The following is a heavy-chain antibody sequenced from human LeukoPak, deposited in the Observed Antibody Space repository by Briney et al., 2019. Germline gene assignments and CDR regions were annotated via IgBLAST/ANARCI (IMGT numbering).Heavy chain of an antibody. V-gene: IGHV3-23*01. J-gene: IGHJ4*02. CDR1: GFTFSSYA. CDR2: ISGSGGST. Sequence: GGSLRLSCAASGFTFSSYAMSWVRQAPGKGLEWVPAISGSGGSTYYADSVKGRFTISRDNSKNTLYLQMNSLRAEDTAVYYCAKVGSGYNGPDYWGQGTLVTVSS. CDR3: AKVGSGYNGPDY. D-gene: IGHD3-22*01.